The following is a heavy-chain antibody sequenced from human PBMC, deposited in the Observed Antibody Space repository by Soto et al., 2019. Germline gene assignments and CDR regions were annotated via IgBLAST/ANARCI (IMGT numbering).Heavy chain of an antibody. CDR2: IYYSGST. J-gene: IGHJ5*01. CDR1: GGSISSYY. Sequence: PSETLSLTCTVSGGSISSYYWSWIRQPPGKGLEWIGYIYYSGSTNYNPSLKSRVTISVDTSKNQFSLKLSSVTAADTAVYYCARERSHYYFFWSGYHSDCFDSWGPGILVTLSS. V-gene: IGHV4-59*01. D-gene: IGHD3-3*01. CDR3: ARERSHYYFFWSGYHSDCFDS.